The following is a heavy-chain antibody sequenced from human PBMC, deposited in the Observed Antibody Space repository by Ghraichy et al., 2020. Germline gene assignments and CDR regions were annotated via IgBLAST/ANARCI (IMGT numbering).Heavy chain of an antibody. V-gene: IGHV2-70*01. CDR1: GFSLSTSGMC. CDR2: LDWDDDK. D-gene: IGHD5-18*01. CDR3: ARIRGGYSSHAREYYCDD. J-gene: IGHJ4*02. Sequence: SGPTLVKPTQTLTLTCTFSGFSLSTSGMCVSWIRQPPGKALEWLALLDWDDDKYYSTSLKTRLTISKDTSKNQVVLTMTNMDPVDTATYYCARIRGGYSSHAREYYCDDWGQGTLVTVSS.